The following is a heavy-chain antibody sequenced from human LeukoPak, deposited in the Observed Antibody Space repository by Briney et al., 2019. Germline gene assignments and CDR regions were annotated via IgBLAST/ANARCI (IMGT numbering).Heavy chain of an antibody. J-gene: IGHJ6*02. D-gene: IGHD3-22*01. CDR2: IYYSGST. CDR3: ARGSNYYYDSSGYRYYYYGMDV. V-gene: IGHV4-59*01. CDR1: GGSISSYY. Sequence: SETLSLTCTVSGGSISSYYWSWIRQPPGKGLEWIGYIYYSGSTNYNPSLKSRVTISVDTSKNQFSLKLSSVTAADTAVYYCARGSNYYYDSSGYRYYYYGMDVWGQGTTVTVSS.